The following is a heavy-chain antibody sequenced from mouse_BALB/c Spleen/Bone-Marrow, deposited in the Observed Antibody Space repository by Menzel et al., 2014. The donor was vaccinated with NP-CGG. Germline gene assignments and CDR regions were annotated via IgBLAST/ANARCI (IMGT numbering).Heavy chain of an antibody. D-gene: IGHD1-2*01. J-gene: IGHJ3*01. CDR1: GYTFTDYN. Sequence: VQLKESGPELVKLGASVKISCKASGYTFTDYNMHWVKQSHGKSLEWIGYIYPYNGGTGYNQKFKSKATLTVDNSSSAAYMELRSLTSEDSAVYFCARRFITTAAWFAYWGQGTLVTVSA. CDR2: IYPYNGGT. V-gene: IGHV1S29*02. CDR3: ARRFITTAAWFAY.